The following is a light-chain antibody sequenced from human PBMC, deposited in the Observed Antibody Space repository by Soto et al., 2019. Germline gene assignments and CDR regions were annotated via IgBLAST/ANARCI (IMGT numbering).Light chain of an antibody. J-gene: IGKJ2*01. V-gene: IGKV3-15*01. CDR1: QSVSSN. CDR2: GAS. CDR3: QQYNNWTAYT. Sequence: EIVMTQSPATLSVSPGERATLSCRASQSVSSNLAWYQQKPGQAPRLLIYGASTRATGIPTRFSGSGSGTEFTLTISSLQSEEFAVYYCQQYNNWTAYTFGQGTKVDIK.